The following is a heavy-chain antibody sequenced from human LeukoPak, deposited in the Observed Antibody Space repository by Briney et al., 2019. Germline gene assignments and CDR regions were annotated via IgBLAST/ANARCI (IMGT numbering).Heavy chain of an antibody. J-gene: IGHJ4*02. Sequence: ASVKVSCKASGYAFTSYGISWVRQAPGQGLEWMGWISAYNGNTNYAQKLQGRVTMTTDTSTSTAYMELRSLRSDDTAVYYCARDVAGNYGSGSYYTFDYWGQGTLVTVSS. D-gene: IGHD3-10*01. CDR2: ISAYNGNT. V-gene: IGHV1-18*01. CDR1: GYAFTSYG. CDR3: ARDVAGNYGSGSYYTFDY.